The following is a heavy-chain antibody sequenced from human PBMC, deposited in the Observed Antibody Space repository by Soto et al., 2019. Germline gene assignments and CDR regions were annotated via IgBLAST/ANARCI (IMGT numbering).Heavy chain of an antibody. CDR2: IRGDGRTT. D-gene: IGHD1-7*01. Sequence: PGGSLRLSCAASGFSFSTYVMNWVRQAPGKGLEWVSDIRGDGRTTHYADSVKGRFTISRDNSKNTLYLQMNGLRAEDMAVYYCAKEKPGTKCFDYWGQGNLVTVSS. CDR1: GFSFSTYV. CDR3: AKEKPGTKCFDY. J-gene: IGHJ4*02. V-gene: IGHV3-23*01.